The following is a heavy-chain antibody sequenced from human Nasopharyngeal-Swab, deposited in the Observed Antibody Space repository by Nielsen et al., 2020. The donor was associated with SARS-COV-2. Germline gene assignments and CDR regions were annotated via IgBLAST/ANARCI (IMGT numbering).Heavy chain of an antibody. CDR3: AREEYYYDSSGNYYRAFDN. CDR2: VSYSGIT. V-gene: IGHV4-59*11. D-gene: IGHD3-22*01. Sequence: LRLSCTVSGAFISGHHWSWIRQPPGKRLEWIGYVSYSGITNYNPSLNSRVTISADSSKNQFSLELGSVTAADTAVYYCAREEYYYDSSGNYYRAFDNWGQGTLVSVSS. J-gene: IGHJ4*02. CDR1: GAFISGHH.